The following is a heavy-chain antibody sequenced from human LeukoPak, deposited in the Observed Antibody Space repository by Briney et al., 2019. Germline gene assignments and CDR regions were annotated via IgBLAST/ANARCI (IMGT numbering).Heavy chain of an antibody. V-gene: IGHV3-48*03. J-gene: IGHJ3*02. Sequence: GGSLRLSCAASGFTFSSYEMNWVRQAPGKGLEWVSYISSSSSTIYYADSVKGRFTSSRDNSKNMLYLQMNSLRAEDTAVYFCAKDFRYAFDIWGQGTTVTVSS. CDR3: AKDFRYAFDI. CDR1: GFTFSSYE. CDR2: ISSSSSTI.